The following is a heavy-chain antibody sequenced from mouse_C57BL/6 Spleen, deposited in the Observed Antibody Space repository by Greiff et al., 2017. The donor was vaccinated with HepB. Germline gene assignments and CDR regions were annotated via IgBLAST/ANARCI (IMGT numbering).Heavy chain of an antibody. D-gene: IGHD3-1*01. V-gene: IGHV1-53*01. J-gene: IGHJ4*01. CDR1: GYTFTSYW. CDR2: INPSNGGT. CDR3: ARSGYDLFYAMDY. Sequence: QVQLQQPGTELVKPGASVKLSCKASGYTFTSYWMHWVKQRPGQGLEWIGNINPSNGGTNYNEKFKSKATLTVGKSSSTAYMQLSSLTSEDSAVYYCARSGYDLFYAMDYWGQGTSVTVSS.